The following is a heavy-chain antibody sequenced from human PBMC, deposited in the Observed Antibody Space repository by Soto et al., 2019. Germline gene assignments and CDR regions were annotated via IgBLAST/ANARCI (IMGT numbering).Heavy chain of an antibody. CDR1: GGSISSSSYY. D-gene: IGHD5-18*01. J-gene: IGHJ6*02. CDR2: IYYSGST. V-gene: IGHV4-39*01. Sequence: SETLSLTCTVSGGSISSSSYYWGWIRQPPGKGLEWIGSIYYSGSTYYNPSLKSRVTISVDTSKNQFSLKLSSVTAADTAVYYCARHEGDSYGYYYYYGMDVWGQGTTVTVS. CDR3: ARHEGDSYGYYYYYGMDV.